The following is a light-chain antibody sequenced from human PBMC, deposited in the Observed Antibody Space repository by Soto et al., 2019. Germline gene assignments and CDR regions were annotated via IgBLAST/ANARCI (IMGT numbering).Light chain of an antibody. J-gene: IGLJ2*01. V-gene: IGLV2-14*01. CDR2: DVS. CDR1: SSDVGGYNY. CDR3: SSYTSSSTVL. Sequence: QSALTQPASVSGSPGQSITISCTRTSSDVGGYNYVSWYQQHPGKAPKRMIYDVSNRPSGVSNRFSGSKSGNTASLTISGLQAEDEDDYYCSSYTSSSTVLFGGGTKLTVL.